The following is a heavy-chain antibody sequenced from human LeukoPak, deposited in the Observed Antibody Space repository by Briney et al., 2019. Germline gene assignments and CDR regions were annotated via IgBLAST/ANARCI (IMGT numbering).Heavy chain of an antibody. J-gene: IGHJ6*03. CDR3: ARAYVYSSSYYYYYMDV. CDR2: INTNTGNP. Sequence: ASVKVSCKASGGTFSSYAISWVRQAPGQGLEWMGWINTNTGNPTYAQGFTGRFVFSLDTSVSTAYLQISSLKAEDTAVYYCARAYVYSSSYYYYYMDVWGKGTTVTVSS. V-gene: IGHV7-4-1*02. D-gene: IGHD6-13*01. CDR1: GGTFSSYA.